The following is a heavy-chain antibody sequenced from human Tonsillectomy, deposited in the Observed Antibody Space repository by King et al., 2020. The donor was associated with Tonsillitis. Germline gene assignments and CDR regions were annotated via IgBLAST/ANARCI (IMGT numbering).Heavy chain of an antibody. D-gene: IGHD3-16*01. CDR3: ARDWGEVEKYYNAMDV. CDR1: GFTFSSHA. CDR2: ISYDGSNK. V-gene: IGHV3-33*05. Sequence: VQLVESGGGVVQPGRSLRLSCAASGFTFSSHAMHWVRQAPGKGLEWVAVISYDGSNKYYADSVKGRFTISRDNSKNTLYLQMNSLRAEDTAVYYCARDWGEVEKYYNAMDVWGQGTTVTVSS. J-gene: IGHJ6*02.